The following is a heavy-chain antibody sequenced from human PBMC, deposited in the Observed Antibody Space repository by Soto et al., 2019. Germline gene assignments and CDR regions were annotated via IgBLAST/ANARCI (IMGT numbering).Heavy chain of an antibody. J-gene: IGHJ4*02. Sequence: GGSLRLSCAASGFTFSNFWMDWVRQVPGKGLEWVANINPERNEKHYVGSVQGRFIISRDNAKNSLYLHMSSLTAEDSALYYCSRSLDSWGQGTRVTVSS. CDR1: GFTFSNFW. CDR3: SRSLDS. V-gene: IGHV3-7*01. CDR2: INPERNEK.